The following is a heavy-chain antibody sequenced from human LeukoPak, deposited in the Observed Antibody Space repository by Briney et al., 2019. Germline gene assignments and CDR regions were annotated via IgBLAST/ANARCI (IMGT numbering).Heavy chain of an antibody. J-gene: IGHJ4*02. CDR3: AKDYYDSSGYLFDY. CDR2: ISYDGSNK. CDR1: GFTFSSYA. D-gene: IGHD3-22*01. V-gene: IGHV3-30-3*01. Sequence: GGSLRLSCAASGFTFSSYAMHWVRQAPGKGLGWVAVISYDGSNKYYADSVRGRFTISRDNAKNTLYLQMNSLRAEDTALYYCAKDYYDSSGYLFDYWGQGTLVIVSS.